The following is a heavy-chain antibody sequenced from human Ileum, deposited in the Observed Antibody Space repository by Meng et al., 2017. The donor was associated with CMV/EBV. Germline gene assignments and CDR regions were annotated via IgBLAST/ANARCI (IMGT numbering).Heavy chain of an antibody. J-gene: IGHJ4*02. D-gene: IGHD1-1*01. CDR2: VYYSGSV. CDR3: ARGLGHASNNSHDF. Sequence: SETLSLTCTVSGESLRSHYWSWIRQPPGKGLEWMGHVYYSGSVTYSPSLRSRLSISLDMSKNQFSLSLRSVTAADTAMYFCARGLGHASNNSHDFWGQGTLVTVSS. V-gene: IGHV4-59*11. CDR1: GESLRSHY.